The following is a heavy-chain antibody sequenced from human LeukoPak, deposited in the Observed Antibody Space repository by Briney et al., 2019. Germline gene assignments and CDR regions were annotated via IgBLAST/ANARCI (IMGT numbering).Heavy chain of an antibody. V-gene: IGHV3-23*01. CDR2: LILSGAAT. CDR1: GFTFSSFS. J-gene: IGHJ4*02. CDR3: AKKGYAGSGTYSYYFDY. D-gene: IGHD3-10*01. Sequence: GGSLRLSCAASGFTFSSFSMNWVGQPPGKGLEGSSPLILSGAATYYADSVKGRFTISRDNSQNTLYLQMNSLTAEDTAIYYCAKKGYAGSGTYSYYFDYWGQGALVTVSS.